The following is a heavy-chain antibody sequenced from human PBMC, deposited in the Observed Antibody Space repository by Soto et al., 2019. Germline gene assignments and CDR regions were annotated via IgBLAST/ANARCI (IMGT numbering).Heavy chain of an antibody. J-gene: IGHJ6*02. CDR3: ARAEITAAGTFYYYGMDV. CDR2: IIPIFGTA. Sequence: SVKVSCKASGGTFSSYVISWVRQAPGQGLEWMGGIIPIFGTANYAQKFQGRVTITADESTSTAYMELSSLRSEDTAVYYCARAEITAAGTFYYYGMDVWGQGTTVTVSS. D-gene: IGHD6-13*01. V-gene: IGHV1-69*13. CDR1: GGTFSSYV.